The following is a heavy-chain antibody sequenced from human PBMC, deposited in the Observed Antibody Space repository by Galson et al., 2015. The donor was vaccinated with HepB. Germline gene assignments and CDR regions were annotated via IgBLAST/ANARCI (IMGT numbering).Heavy chain of an antibody. CDR1: GYSFTSYW. Sequence: QSGAEVKKPGESLRISCKGSGYSFTSYWISWVRQMPGKGLEWMGRIDPSDSYTNYSPSFQGHVTISADKSISTAYLQWSSLKASDTAMYYCARWGFSLNYYYGMDVWGQGTTVTVSS. V-gene: IGHV5-10-1*01. CDR3: ARWGFSLNYYYGMDV. J-gene: IGHJ6*02. CDR2: IDPSDSYT. D-gene: IGHD3-16*01.